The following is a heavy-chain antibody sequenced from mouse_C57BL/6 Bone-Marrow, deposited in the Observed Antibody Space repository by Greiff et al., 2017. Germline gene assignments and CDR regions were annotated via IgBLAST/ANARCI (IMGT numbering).Heavy chain of an antibody. V-gene: IGHV1-53*01. CDR3: ARLRRPVGYFDY. Sequence: QVQLKQPGTELVKPGASVKLSCKASGYTFTSYWMHWVKQRPGQGLEWIGNINPSNGGTNYNEKFKSKATLTVDKSSSTAYMQLSSLTSEDSAVYYCARLRRPVGYFDYWGQGTTLTVSS. CDR2: INPSNGGT. J-gene: IGHJ2*01. CDR1: GYTFTSYW.